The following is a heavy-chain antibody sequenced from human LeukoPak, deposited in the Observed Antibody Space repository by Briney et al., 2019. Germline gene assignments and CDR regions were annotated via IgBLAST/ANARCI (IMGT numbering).Heavy chain of an antibody. V-gene: IGHV3-30*18. J-gene: IGHJ1*01. CDR2: ISYDGSNK. CDR1: GFTFSSYG. D-gene: IGHD6-13*01. CDR3: AKDYWDSSSWYGGYFQH. Sequence: PGGSLRLSCAASGFTFSSYGMHWVRQAPGKGLEWVAVISYDGSNKYYADSVKGRFTISRDNSKNTLYLQMNSLRAEDTAVYYCAKDYWDSSSWYGGYFQHWGQGTLVTVSS.